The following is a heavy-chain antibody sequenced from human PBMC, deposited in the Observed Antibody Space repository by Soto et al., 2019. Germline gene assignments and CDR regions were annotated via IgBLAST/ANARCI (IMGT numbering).Heavy chain of an antibody. CDR3: ARDLRSHGKDDFWSGYYNFDY. D-gene: IGHD3-3*01. Sequence: SVKVSCKASGGTFSSYAISWVRQAPGQGLEWMGGIIPIFGTANYAQKFQGRVTITADESTSTAYMELSSLRSEDTAVYYCARDLRSHGKDDFWSGYYNFDYWGQGTLVTVYS. CDR2: IIPIFGTA. J-gene: IGHJ4*02. CDR1: GGTFSSYA. V-gene: IGHV1-69*13.